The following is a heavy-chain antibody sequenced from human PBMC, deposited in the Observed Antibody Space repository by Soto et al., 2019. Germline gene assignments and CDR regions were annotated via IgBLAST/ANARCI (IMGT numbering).Heavy chain of an antibody. D-gene: IGHD3-9*01. J-gene: IGHJ4*02. V-gene: IGHV4-59*01. CDR1: GGSISSYY. CDR3: ARAATYYDILTGYYYYFDF. Sequence: SETLSLTCTVSGGSISSYYWSWIRQPPGKGLEWIGYIYYSGSTNYNPSLKSRVTISVDTSKNQFSLKLSSVTAADTAVYYCARAATYYDILTGYYYYFDFWGPGTLVTXSS. CDR2: IYYSGST.